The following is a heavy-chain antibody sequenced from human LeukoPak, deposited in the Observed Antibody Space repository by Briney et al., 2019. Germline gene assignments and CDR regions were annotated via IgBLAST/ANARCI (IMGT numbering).Heavy chain of an antibody. J-gene: IGHJ4*02. Sequence: GGTLRLSCEASGFNFSIYGMNWVRQAPGKGLQWVSNIGGRDDATYYADSVKGRFTISRDNFKNTVYLEMSNLRIEDTAIYYCAKSLWGTSGCTDYWGQGTLVTVSS. D-gene: IGHD2-15*01. CDR1: GFNFSIYG. CDR2: IGGRDDAT. CDR3: AKSLWGTSGCTDY. V-gene: IGHV3-23*01.